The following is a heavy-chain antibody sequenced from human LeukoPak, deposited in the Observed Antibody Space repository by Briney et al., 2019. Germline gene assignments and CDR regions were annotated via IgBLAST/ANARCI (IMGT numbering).Heavy chain of an antibody. CDR3: AKDAWRRVFYYGLDV. CDR1: GFTLDVYI. Sequence: GGSLRLSREHSGFTLDVYIMYWVRPAPGKGLAWVSGISWNSGNISYADSVKGLFTISRDNAKNSLHLQMNRLRAEDTALYFCAKDAWRRVFYYGLDVWGQGTSVAVSS. CDR2: ISWNSGNI. V-gene: IGHV3-9*01. J-gene: IGHJ6*02. D-gene: IGHD5-12*01.